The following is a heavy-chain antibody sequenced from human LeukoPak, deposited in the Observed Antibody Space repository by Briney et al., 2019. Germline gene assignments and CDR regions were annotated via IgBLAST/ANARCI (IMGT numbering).Heavy chain of an antibody. V-gene: IGHV3-30*03. CDR2: ISHDGNNK. J-gene: IGHJ4*02. D-gene: IGHD2-2*02. Sequence: GGSLRLSCAASGFTFTNYAMHWVRQAPGKGLEWVALISHDGNNKYYADSVKGRFTTSRDDSKNTLYLQMNSLRAEDTAVYYCARGRCTSCYSYHSFDYWGQGTLVTVSS. CDR3: ARGRCTSCYSYHSFDY. CDR1: GFTFTNYA.